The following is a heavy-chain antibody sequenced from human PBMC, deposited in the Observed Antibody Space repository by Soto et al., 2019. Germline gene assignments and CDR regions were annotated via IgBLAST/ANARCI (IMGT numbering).Heavy chain of an antibody. Sequence: EASVKVSCKASGGAFSSYAISWVRQAPGQGLEWMGGIIPIFGTANYAQKLQGRVTITADKSTSTAYMELSSLRSEDTAVYYCARDNSVFCSGGSCYYFDYWGQGTLVTVSS. CDR2: IIPIFGTA. D-gene: IGHD2-15*01. CDR1: GGAFSSYA. J-gene: IGHJ4*02. V-gene: IGHV1-69*06. CDR3: ARDNSVFCSGGSCYYFDY.